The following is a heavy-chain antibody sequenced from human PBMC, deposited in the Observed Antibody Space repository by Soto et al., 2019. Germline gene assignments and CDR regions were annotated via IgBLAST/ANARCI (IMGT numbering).Heavy chain of an antibody. V-gene: IGHV3-30-3*01. Sequence: QVQLVESGGGVVQPGRSLRLSCAASGFTLSSYSMHWVRQAPGKGLDWVAAMSYDGSSKYFADSVKGRFTISRDNSKNTLSLQMNSLGAEVSAVYYCARGRSVSNHDDIEYWGQGTLVTVSS. J-gene: IGHJ4*02. CDR1: GFTLSSYS. CDR2: MSYDGSSK. CDR3: ARGRSVSNHDDIEY. D-gene: IGHD3-3*01.